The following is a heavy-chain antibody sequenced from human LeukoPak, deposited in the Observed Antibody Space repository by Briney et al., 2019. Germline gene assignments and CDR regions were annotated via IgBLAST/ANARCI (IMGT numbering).Heavy chain of an antibody. Sequence: SGGYLRLSCAASGFTFSSYGMHWVRQAPGKGLEWVADIWYDGSNNYYADSVKGRFTISRDNSKNTLYLQMNSLRAEDMAVYYCARDLGGKVIENWFDPWGQGTLVTVSS. CDR2: IWYDGSNN. J-gene: IGHJ5*02. CDR1: GFTFSSYG. D-gene: IGHD2-15*01. CDR3: ARDLGGKVIENWFDP. V-gene: IGHV3-33*01.